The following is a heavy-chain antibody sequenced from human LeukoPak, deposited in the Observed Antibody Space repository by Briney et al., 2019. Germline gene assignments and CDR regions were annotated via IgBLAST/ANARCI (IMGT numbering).Heavy chain of an antibody. CDR3: ARGPSGYHNT. CDR2: ISPSGTDI. CDR1: GFTFTDTY. Sequence: GGSLRPSCAVSGFTFTDTYMTWIRQAPGKGLESLSYISPSGTDISYADSVKGRFTISRDNSKNTLYLQMNSLRAEDTAVYYCARGPSGYHNTGGQGTLVTVSS. V-gene: IGHV3-11*04. J-gene: IGHJ4*02. D-gene: IGHD5-12*01.